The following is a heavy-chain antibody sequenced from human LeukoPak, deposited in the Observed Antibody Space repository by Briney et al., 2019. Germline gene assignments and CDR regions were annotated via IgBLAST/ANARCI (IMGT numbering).Heavy chain of an antibody. CDR2: IYYSGST. Sequence: SETLSLTCTVSGGSISSSSYYWGWIRQPPGKGLEWIGSIYYSGSTYYNPSLKSRVTISVDTSKNQFSLKLSSVTAADTAVYYCARGTYGSGSYYPYYFDYWGQGTLVTVSS. CDR3: ARGTYGSGSYYPYYFDY. J-gene: IGHJ4*02. V-gene: IGHV4-39*07. CDR1: GGSISSSSYY. D-gene: IGHD3-10*01.